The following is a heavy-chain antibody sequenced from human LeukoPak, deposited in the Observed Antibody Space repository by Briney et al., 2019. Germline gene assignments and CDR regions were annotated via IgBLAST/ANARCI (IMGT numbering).Heavy chain of an antibody. V-gene: IGHV3-48*03. J-gene: IGHJ4*02. D-gene: IGHD1-26*01. CDR1: GFTFKNYE. CDR3: VRYSGTYKGVFDY. CDR2: ISSSATTI. Sequence: GGSLRLSCVASGFTFKNYEMIWVRQAPGKGLQWVSYISSSATTIDYADPVKGRFTISRDNAKNSLYLQMNSLRAEDTAIYYCVRYSGTYKGVFDYWGQGTLVTVSS.